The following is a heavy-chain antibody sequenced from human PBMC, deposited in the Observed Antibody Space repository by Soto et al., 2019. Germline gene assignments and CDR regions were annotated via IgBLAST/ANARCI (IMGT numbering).Heavy chain of an antibody. D-gene: IGHD3-10*01. Sequence: EVQLVESGGDLVQPGGSLRLSCAASGFNFQSYEMNWVRQAPGKGLEWISYIGSSGSLRYYADSVEGRFTISRDNAKNSLYLQMNSLRVEDTASYYCVKDYYGSGSFDPWGQGTLVTVSS. CDR2: IGSSGSLR. V-gene: IGHV3-48*03. CDR3: VKDYYGSGSFDP. CDR1: GFNFQSYE. J-gene: IGHJ5*02.